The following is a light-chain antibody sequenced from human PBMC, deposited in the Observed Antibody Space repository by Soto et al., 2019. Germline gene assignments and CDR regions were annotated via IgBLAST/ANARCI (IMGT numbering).Light chain of an antibody. CDR3: QQFNNYLLT. V-gene: IGKV1D-13*01. Sequence: AIQLTQSPSSLSASVGDRVTITCRANQGISSALAWYQQKPGKAPKLLIYDASSLESGVPSRFSGSGSGTDFTLTISSLQPEDFATYYCQQFNNYLLTFGGGTKVEIK. CDR2: DAS. J-gene: IGKJ4*01. CDR1: QGISSA.